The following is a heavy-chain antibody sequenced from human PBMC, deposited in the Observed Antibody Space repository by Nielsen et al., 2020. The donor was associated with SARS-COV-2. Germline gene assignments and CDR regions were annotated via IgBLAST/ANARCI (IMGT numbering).Heavy chain of an antibody. CDR1: VFTFSSYA. CDR2: ISYDGSNK. J-gene: IGHJ4*02. Sequence: GGYLRLSCAASVFTFSSYAMHWVRKAPFKGLEWVAVISYDGSNKYYADSVKGRFTISRDNSKNTLYLQMNSLRAEDTAVYYCARAYSGSYWGPFDYWSQGTLVTVSS. D-gene: IGHD1-26*01. CDR3: ARAYSGSYWGPFDY. V-gene: IGHV3-30-3*01.